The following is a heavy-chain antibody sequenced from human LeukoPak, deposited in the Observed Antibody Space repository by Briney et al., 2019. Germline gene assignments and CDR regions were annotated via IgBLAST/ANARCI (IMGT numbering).Heavy chain of an antibody. Sequence: GGSLRLSCAASGFTFSKYSMNWVRQAPGKGLEWVSSISSSSSYIYYADSVKGRFTISRDNAKNSLYLQMNSLRAEDTAVYYCARGIAAAGTWFDPWGQGTLVTVSS. CDR3: ARGIAAAGTWFDP. CDR2: ISSSSSYI. V-gene: IGHV3-21*01. D-gene: IGHD6-13*01. CDR1: GFTFSKYS. J-gene: IGHJ5*02.